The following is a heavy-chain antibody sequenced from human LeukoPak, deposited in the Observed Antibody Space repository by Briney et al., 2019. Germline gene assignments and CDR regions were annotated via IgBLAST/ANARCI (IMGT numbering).Heavy chain of an antibody. Sequence: PSETLSLTCAVYGGSFSGYYWSWIRQPPGKGLEWIGEINHSGSTNYNPSLKSRVTISVDTSKNQFSLKLSSVTAADTAVYYCARGCSSTSCYLGGDYWGQGTLVTVSS. CDR1: GGSFSGYY. CDR2: INHSGST. V-gene: IGHV4-34*01. CDR3: ARGCSSTSCYLGGDY. J-gene: IGHJ4*02. D-gene: IGHD2-2*01.